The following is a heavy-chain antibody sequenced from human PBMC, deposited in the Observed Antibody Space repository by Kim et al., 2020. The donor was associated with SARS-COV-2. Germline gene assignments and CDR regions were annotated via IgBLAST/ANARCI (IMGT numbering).Heavy chain of an antibody. CDR2: IYYNCST. V-gene: IGHV4-59*01. J-gene: IGHJ4*01. CDR1: GGSISTYY. D-gene: IGHD1-1*01. CDR3: ERAGIDSNLNPFHY. Sequence: SETLSLTCTVSGGSISTYYWSWIRQPPGKGLEWIGFIYYNCSTNNNSSLKSRVIISVATSKNKFSLTLSSVTATDAAVDYCERAGIDSNLNPFHY.